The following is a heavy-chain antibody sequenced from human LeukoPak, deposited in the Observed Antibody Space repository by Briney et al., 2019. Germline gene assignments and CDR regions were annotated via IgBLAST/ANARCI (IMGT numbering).Heavy chain of an antibody. V-gene: IGHV4-39*07. CDR2: VYYSGTT. D-gene: IGHD5-18*01. CDR1: GGSTTTTSYY. CDR3: ARGRGYSYGYVESDYYFDY. Sequence: SETLSLTCCVSGGSTTTTSYYWGWIRQPPGKGLEWLGSVYYSGTTYYNPSLKSRVTISLDTSENQFSLSLRFVTAADTAVYYCARGRGYSYGYVESDYYFDYWGQGTLVTVSS. J-gene: IGHJ4*02.